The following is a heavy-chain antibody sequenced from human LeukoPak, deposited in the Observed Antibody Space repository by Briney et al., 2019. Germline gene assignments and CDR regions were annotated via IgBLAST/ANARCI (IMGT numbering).Heavy chain of an antibody. J-gene: IGHJ4*02. D-gene: IGHD2-15*01. CDR2: ISLDGSSK. CDR3: AKQGSCSGGSCYAHHFDF. CDR1: GFSFSNYG. Sequence: PGRSLRLSCAASGFSFSNYGMHWVRQAPGKGLEWVALISLDGSSKYYADSVKGRFTISRDNSKNTLYLQMNSLRDEDTAVYHCAKQGSCSGGSCYAHHFDFWGRGTLVIVSS. V-gene: IGHV3-30*18.